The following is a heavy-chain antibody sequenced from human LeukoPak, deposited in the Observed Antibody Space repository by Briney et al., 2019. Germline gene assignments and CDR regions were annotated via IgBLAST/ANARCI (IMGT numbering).Heavy chain of an antibody. V-gene: IGHV4-31*03. D-gene: IGHD3-22*01. Sequence: PSETLSLTCTVSGGSISSGGYYWSWIRQHPGKGLEWIGYIYYSGSTYYNPSLKSRVTISVDTSKNQFSLKLSSVTAADTAVYYCARALGYDSSGDSDYWGQGTLVTVSS. J-gene: IGHJ4*02. CDR3: ARALGYDSSGDSDY. CDR2: IYYSGST. CDR1: GGSISSGGYY.